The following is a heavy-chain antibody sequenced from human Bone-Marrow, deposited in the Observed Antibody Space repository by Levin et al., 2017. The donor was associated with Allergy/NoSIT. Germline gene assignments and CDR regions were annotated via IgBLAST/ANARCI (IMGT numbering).Heavy chain of an antibody. CDR3: ARDQGSGWSNWFDP. V-gene: IGHV4-59*01. CDR2: IYYSGST. D-gene: IGHD6-19*01. CDR1: GGSISSYY. J-gene: IGHJ5*02. Sequence: SETLSLTCTVSGGSISSYYWSWIRQPPGKGLEWIGYIYYSGSTNYNPSLKSRVTISVDTSKNQFSLTLGSVTAGDTAVYYCARDQGSGWSNWFDPWGQGTLVTVSS.